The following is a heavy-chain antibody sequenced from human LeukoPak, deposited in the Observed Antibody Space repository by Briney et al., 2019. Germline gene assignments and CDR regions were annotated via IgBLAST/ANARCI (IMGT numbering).Heavy chain of an antibody. CDR2: INPNSGGT. D-gene: IGHD3-9*01. CDR1: GYTFTGYY. Sequence: ASVKVSCKASGYTFTGYYMHWVRQAPGQGLEWMGWINPNSGGTNYAQKFQGRATMTRDTSISTAYMELSRLRSDDTAVYYCARVDYDILTGYYYYYGMDVWGQGTTVTVSS. J-gene: IGHJ6*02. V-gene: IGHV1-2*02. CDR3: ARVDYDILTGYYYYYGMDV.